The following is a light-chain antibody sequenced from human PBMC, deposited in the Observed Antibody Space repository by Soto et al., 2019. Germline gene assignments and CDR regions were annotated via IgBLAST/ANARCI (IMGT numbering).Light chain of an antibody. V-gene: IGLV2-14*01. CDR3: SSYAISRDVV. CDR2: DVI. CDR1: SSDVGGYDY. J-gene: IGLJ2*01. Sequence: QSALTQPASVSGSPGQSITISCTGTSSDVGGYDYVSWYQQHPGKAPKLMIYDVINRPSGVSHRFSGSKSGNTASLTISGLQAEDEADYYCSSYAISRDVVFGGGTKVTVL.